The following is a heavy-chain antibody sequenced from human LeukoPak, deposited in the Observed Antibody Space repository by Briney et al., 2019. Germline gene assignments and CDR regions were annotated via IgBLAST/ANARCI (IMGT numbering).Heavy chain of an antibody. CDR3: AKDDYGDSLFDA. V-gene: IGHV3-23*01. CDR1: CSTISSYT. D-gene: IGHD4-17*01. CDR2: ISGGGGSK. J-gene: IGHJ5*02. Sequence: GWSLRLSCAASCSTISSYTMCGVRQAPGKRLGWVSTISGGGGSKYYADSEEGRSTISIDNSKNTLYLQMNSLRAEDTAVYYCAKDDYGDSLFDAWGQGTLVTVSS.